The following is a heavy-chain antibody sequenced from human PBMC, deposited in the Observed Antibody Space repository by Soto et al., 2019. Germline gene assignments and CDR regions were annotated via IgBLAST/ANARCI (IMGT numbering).Heavy chain of an antibody. V-gene: IGHV1-3*01. Sequence: ASVKVSCKASGYTFTSYAMHWVRQAPGQRLEWMGWINAGNGNTKYSQKFQGRVTITRDTSASTAHMELSSLRSEDTVVYYCARDSYGDYVGYYFDYWGQGTLVTVSS. CDR2: INAGNGNT. CDR1: GYTFTSYA. D-gene: IGHD4-17*01. J-gene: IGHJ4*02. CDR3: ARDSYGDYVGYYFDY.